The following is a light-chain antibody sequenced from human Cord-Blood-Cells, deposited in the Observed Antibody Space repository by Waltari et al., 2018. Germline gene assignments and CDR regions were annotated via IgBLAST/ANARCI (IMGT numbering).Light chain of an antibody. J-gene: IGKJ1*01. V-gene: IGKV1-39*01. CDR1: QSISSY. Sequence: DIQMTQSPYSLSASVGDRVTITCRASQSISSYLNWYQQKPGKAPKLLIYAASSLQSGVPSRFSGSGSGADVALTNSSPQPEDFATYYCQQSYSTPPTFCQGTKVEIK. CDR2: AAS. CDR3: QQSYSTPPT.